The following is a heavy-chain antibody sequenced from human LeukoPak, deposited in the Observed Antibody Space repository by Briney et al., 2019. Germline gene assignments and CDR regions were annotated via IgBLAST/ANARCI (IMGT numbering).Heavy chain of an antibody. CDR1: GYTFTSYG. V-gene: IGHV1-18*01. CDR2: ISAYNGNT. CDR3: ARDFRRGYSGYDWDY. Sequence: ASVKVSCKASGYTFTSYGISWVRQAPGQGLEWMGWISAYNGNTNYAQKLQGRVTMTTDTSTSTAYMELRSLRSDDTAVYYCARDFRRGYSGYDWDYWGQGTLVTVSS. D-gene: IGHD5-12*01. J-gene: IGHJ4*02.